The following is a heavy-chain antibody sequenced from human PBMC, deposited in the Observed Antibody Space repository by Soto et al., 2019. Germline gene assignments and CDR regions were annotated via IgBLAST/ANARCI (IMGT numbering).Heavy chain of an antibody. CDR1: GFTFSSYS. D-gene: IGHD1-1*01. V-gene: IGHV3-48*02. CDR2: ISSSSSTI. Sequence: GGSLRLSCAASGFTFSSYSMNWVRQAPGRGLEWVSYISSSSSTIYYADSVKGRFTISRDNAKNSLYLQMNSLRDEDTAVYYCARGTYDYYYYYGMDVWGQGTTVTVSS. CDR3: ARGTYDYYYYYGMDV. J-gene: IGHJ6*02.